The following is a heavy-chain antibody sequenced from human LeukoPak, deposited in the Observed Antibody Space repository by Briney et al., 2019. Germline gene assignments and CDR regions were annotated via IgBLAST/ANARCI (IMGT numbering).Heavy chain of an antibody. CDR2: MNPNSGNT. CDR3: ARVGDAYYGSGSYFDY. V-gene: IGHV1-8*03. Sequence: ASVKVSCKASGYTFTSYDINWVRQATGQGLEWMGRMNPNSGNTGYAQKFQGRVTITRNTSISTAYMELSSLRSEDTAVYYCARVGDAYYGSGSYFDYWGQGTLVTVSS. D-gene: IGHD3-10*01. CDR1: GYTFTSYD. J-gene: IGHJ4*02.